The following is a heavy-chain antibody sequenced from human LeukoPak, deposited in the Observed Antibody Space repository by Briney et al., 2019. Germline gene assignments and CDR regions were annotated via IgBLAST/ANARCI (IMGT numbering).Heavy chain of an antibody. CDR1: GFTFSSFA. D-gene: IGHD6-19*01. Sequence: GGSLRLSCTVSGFTFSSFAMSWVRQAPGKALEWVSTITGGSGAKYYADSVRGRFTISRDNSKDTLYLQMHSLRAEDTAVYFCEKDTPLTTYTSGWSSHSFDYWGQGTLVAVSS. J-gene: IGHJ4*02. CDR2: ITGGSGAK. V-gene: IGHV3-23*01. CDR3: EKDTPLTTYTSGWSSHSFDY.